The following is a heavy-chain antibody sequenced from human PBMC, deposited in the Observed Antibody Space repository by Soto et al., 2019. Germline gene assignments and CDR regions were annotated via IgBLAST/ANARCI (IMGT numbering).Heavy chain of an antibody. CDR2: IYYSGST. V-gene: IGHV4-30-4*01. CDR3: ARALTYYYDSSGYYILGYFDY. D-gene: IGHD3-22*01. Sequence: SETLSLTCTVAGGSISSGDSYWSWIRQPPGKGLEWIGYIYYSGSTYYNPSLKSRVTISVDTSKNQFSLKLSSVTAADTAVYYCARALTYYYDSSGYYILGYFDYWGQGTLVTVSS. CDR1: GGSISSGDSY. J-gene: IGHJ4*02.